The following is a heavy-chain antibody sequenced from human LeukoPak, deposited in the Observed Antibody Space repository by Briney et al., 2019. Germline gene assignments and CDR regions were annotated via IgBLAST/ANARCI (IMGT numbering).Heavy chain of an antibody. CDR1: GYTFSSYA. CDR3: AGGQDFWRLSDYYYYGMDV. J-gene: IGHJ6*02. CDR2: INTNAGNP. D-gene: IGHD3-3*01. V-gene: IGHV7-4-1*02. Sequence: ASVKVSCKASGYTFSSYAMNWVRQAPGQGLEWMGWINTNAGNPTYAQGFTGRFVFSLDTSVSTAYLQISSLKAEDTAVYYCAGGQDFWRLSDYYYYGMDVWGQGTTVTVSS.